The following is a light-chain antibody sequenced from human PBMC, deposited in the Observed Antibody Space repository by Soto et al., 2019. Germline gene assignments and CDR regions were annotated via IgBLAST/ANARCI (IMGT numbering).Light chain of an antibody. V-gene: IGKV1-9*01. CDR1: QGISSY. CDR3: QQLSRYPLT. CDR2: DAS. J-gene: IGKJ4*01. Sequence: IQLTQSPSSLSASVGDRVTITCRASQGISSYLGWYQQKPGKAPNLLIYDASTLHSGVPSRFSGSGSETEFSLTIRALQPEDFATYYCQQLSRYPLTFGGGTKVDIK.